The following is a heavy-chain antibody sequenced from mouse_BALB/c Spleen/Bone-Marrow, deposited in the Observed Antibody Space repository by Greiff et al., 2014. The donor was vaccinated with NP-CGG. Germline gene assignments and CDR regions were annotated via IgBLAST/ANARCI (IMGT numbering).Heavy chain of an antibody. J-gene: IGHJ3*01. CDR3: ANDWFAY. CDR1: GFNIKDTY. V-gene: IGHV14-3*02. D-gene: IGHD2-3*01. CDR2: INPANGNT. Sequence: VQLQQSGAELVKPGASVKLSCTASGFNIKDTYMHWVKQRPEQGLEWIGRINPANGNTKYDPKFQGKATITADTSSNTAHLHLSRLTSEDTAVYYCANDWFAYWGQGTLVTVSA.